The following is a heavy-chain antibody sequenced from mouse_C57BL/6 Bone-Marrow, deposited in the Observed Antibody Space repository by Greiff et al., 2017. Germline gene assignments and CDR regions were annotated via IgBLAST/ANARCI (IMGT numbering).Heavy chain of an antibody. CDR2: IDPANGNT. J-gene: IGHJ4*01. V-gene: IGHV14-3*01. CDR3: ASHILLR. Sequence: EVQLQQSVAELVRPGASVKLSCTASGFNIKNTYMHWVKQRPEQGLEWIGRIDPANGNTKYAPKFQGKATITADTSSNTAYLHLSSRTADDAAIYDCASHILLRGGQGTSVTVSS. CDR1: GFNIKNTY. D-gene: IGHD1-1*01.